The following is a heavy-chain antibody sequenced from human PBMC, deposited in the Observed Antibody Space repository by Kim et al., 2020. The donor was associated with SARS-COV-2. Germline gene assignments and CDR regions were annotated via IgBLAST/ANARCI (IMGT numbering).Heavy chain of an antibody. D-gene: IGHD4-17*01. CDR1: GFTFSSYG. CDR2: ISDTGVGT. Sequence: GGSLRLSCAASGFTFSSYGMSWVRQAPGKGLEWVSGISDTGVGTYYTDSVKGRFTISRDNSKNTLYLQMNSLRAEDTAVYYCAKSETSVTTPVAYWGQVTLVTVSS. CDR3: AKSETSVTTPVAY. V-gene: IGHV3-23*01. J-gene: IGHJ4*02.